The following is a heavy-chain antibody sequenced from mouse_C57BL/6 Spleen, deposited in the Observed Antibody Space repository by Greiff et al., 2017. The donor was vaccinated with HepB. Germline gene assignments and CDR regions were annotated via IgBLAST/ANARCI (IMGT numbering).Heavy chain of an antibody. CDR1: GFNIKNPY. Sequence: VQLQQSVAELVRPGASVKLSCTASGFNIKNPYMHWVKQRPEQGLEWIGRIDPANGNTKYAPKFQGKATITADTSSNTAYLKLSSLTSEDTAIYYCASGYDGYPGNYWGQGTTLTVSS. V-gene: IGHV14-3*01. D-gene: IGHD2-3*01. CDR2: IDPANGNT. CDR3: ASGYDGYPGNY. J-gene: IGHJ2*01.